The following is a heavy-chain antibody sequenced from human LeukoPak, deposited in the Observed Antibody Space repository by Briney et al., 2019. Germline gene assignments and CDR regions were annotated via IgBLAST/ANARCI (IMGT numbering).Heavy chain of an antibody. D-gene: IGHD3-3*01. Sequence: SVKVSCKASGGTFSSYAISWVRQAPGQGLEWMGGIIPIFGTANYAQKFQGRVTITTDESTSTAYMELSSLRPEDTAVYYCARSNLTYYDFWSGTYYFDYWGQGTLVTVSS. CDR1: GGTFSSYA. CDR2: IIPIFGTA. CDR3: ARSNLTYYDFWSGTYYFDY. V-gene: IGHV1-69*05. J-gene: IGHJ4*02.